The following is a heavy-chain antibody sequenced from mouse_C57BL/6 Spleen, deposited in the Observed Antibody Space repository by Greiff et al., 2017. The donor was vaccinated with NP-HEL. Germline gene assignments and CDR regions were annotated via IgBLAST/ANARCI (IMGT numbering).Heavy chain of an antibody. J-gene: IGHJ2*01. CDR1: GYTFTSYG. D-gene: IGHD1-1*01. CDR2: IYRRSGNT. CDR3: ASRITTVVAPC. V-gene: IGHV1-81*01. Sequence: VQLQQSGAELARPGASVKLSCKASGYTFTSYGISWVKQRTGQGLEWIGEIYRRSGNTYYNEKFKGKAPLTADKSSSTAYMELLSLTSGDSAVYFCASRITTVVAPCWGQGTTLTVSS.